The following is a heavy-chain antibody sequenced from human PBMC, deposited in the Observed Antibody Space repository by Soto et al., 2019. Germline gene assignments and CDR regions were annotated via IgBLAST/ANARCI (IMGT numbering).Heavy chain of an antibody. Sequence: PGESLKISCKGSGYSFTSYWIGWVRQMPGKGLEWMGIIYPGDSDTRYSPSFQGQVTISADKSISTAYLQWSSLKASDTAMYYCARGGGRYHDSSGYYYLNWFDPWGQGTLVTVSS. CDR1: GYSFTSYW. V-gene: IGHV5-51*01. CDR2: IYPGDSDT. D-gene: IGHD3-22*01. J-gene: IGHJ5*02. CDR3: ARGGGRYHDSSGYYYLNWFDP.